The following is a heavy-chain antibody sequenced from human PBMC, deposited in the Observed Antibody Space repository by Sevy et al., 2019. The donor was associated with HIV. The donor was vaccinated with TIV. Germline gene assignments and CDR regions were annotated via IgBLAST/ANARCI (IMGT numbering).Heavy chain of an antibody. V-gene: IGHV3-7*01. J-gene: IGHJ4*02. D-gene: IGHD2-15*01. CDR2: IKQDGSGK. CDR3: ARDSLGDIVVVVAAPDYFDY. Sequence: GGSLRLSCAASGFTFSSYWMSWVRQAPGKGLEWVANIKQDGSGKYYVDSVKGRFTISRDNAENSLYLQMNSLRAEDTAVYYCARDSLGDIVVVVAAPDYFDYWGQGTLVTVSS. CDR1: GFTFSSYW.